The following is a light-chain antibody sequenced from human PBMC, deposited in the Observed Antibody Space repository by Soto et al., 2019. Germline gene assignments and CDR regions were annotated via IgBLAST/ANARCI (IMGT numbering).Light chain of an antibody. V-gene: IGLV2-14*01. CDR2: DVS. CDR1: SSDVGGYNY. Sequence: QSVLTQPASVSGSPGQSITISCTGTSSDVGGYNYVSWYQQHPGKAPKLMIYDVSNRPSGVSNRFSGSKSGNTASLTISGLQAADEADYYCSSYASSSTQVFGGGTKLPS. CDR3: SSYASSSTQV. J-gene: IGLJ2*01.